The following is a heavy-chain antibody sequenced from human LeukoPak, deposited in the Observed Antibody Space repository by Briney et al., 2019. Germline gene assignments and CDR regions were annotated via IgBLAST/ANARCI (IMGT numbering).Heavy chain of an antibody. D-gene: IGHD2-15*01. CDR2: FDPEDGET. V-gene: IGHV1-24*01. Sequence: GASVKVSCNVSGYTLTELSMHWVRQAPGKGLEWMGGFDPEDGETIYAQKFQGRVTMTEDTSTDTAYMELSSLRSEDTAVYYCATDLPPSTVVAATLLFYWGQGTLVTVSS. CDR1: GYTLTELS. CDR3: ATDLPPSTVVAATLLFY. J-gene: IGHJ4*02.